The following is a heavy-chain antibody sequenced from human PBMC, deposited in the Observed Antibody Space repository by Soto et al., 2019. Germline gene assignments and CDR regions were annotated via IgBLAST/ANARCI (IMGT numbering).Heavy chain of an antibody. CDR3: ATEIGRITMVRGPTLYYYYGMDV. V-gene: IGHV1-24*01. D-gene: IGHD3-10*01. CDR1: GYTLTELS. Sequence: ASVKVSCKVSGYTLTELSMHWVRQAPGKGLEWMGGFDPEDGETIYAQKFQGRVTMTEDTSTDTAYMELSSLRSEDTAVYYCATEIGRITMVRGPTLYYYYGMDVWGQGTTVTVSS. J-gene: IGHJ6*02. CDR2: FDPEDGET.